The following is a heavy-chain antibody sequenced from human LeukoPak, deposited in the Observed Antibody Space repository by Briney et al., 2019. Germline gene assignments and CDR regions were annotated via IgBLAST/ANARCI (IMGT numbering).Heavy chain of an antibody. D-gene: IGHD5-18*01. CDR1: GFTFSSYS. Sequence: GGSLRLSCAASGFTFSSYSMNWVRQAPGKGLEYVSAISSNGGSTYYADSVKGRFTISRDNSKNTLYLQMSSLRAEDTAVYYCVKITDTAMVIPSFYFDYWGQGTLVTVSS. V-gene: IGHV3-64D*09. J-gene: IGHJ4*02. CDR3: VKITDTAMVIPSFYFDY. CDR2: ISSNGGST.